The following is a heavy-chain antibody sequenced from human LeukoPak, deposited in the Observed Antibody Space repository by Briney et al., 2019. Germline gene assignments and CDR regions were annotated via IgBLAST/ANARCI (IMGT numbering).Heavy chain of an antibody. Sequence: GGSLRLSCAASGFTFSSYAMHWVRQAPGKGLEYVSAISSNGGSTYYANSVKGRFTISRDTSKNTLYLQMGSLRAEDMAVYYCARNEYSSSSVYYYWGQGTLVTVSS. CDR3: ARNEYSSSSVYYY. J-gene: IGHJ4*02. V-gene: IGHV3-64*01. CDR2: ISSNGGST. CDR1: GFTFSSYA. D-gene: IGHD6-6*01.